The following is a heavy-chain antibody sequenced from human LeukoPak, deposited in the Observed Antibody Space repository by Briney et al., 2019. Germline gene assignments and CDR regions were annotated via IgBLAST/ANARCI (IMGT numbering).Heavy chain of an antibody. J-gene: IGHJ5*02. V-gene: IGHV4-34*01. D-gene: IGHD6-13*01. Sequence: PSETLSLTCAVYGGSFSGYYWSWIRQPPGQGLEWIGEINHSGSTNYNPSLKSRVTISVDTSKNQFSLKLSSVTAADTAVYYCARSSSWYRARWFDPWGQGTLVTVSS. CDR1: GGSFSGYY. CDR2: INHSGST. CDR3: ARSSSWYRARWFDP.